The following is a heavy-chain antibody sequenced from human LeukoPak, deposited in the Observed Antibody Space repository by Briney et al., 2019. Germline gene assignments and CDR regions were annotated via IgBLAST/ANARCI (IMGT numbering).Heavy chain of an antibody. D-gene: IGHD2-15*01. CDR3: ARDQDEWAPFDY. Sequence: SVKVSCKASGGTFSSYAISWVRQAPGQGLEWMGRIIPILGIANYAQKFQGRVTITADKSTSTAYMELSSLRSEDTAVYYCARDQDEWAPFDYWGQGTLVTVSS. V-gene: IGHV1-69*04. CDR2: IIPILGIA. CDR1: GGTFSSYA. J-gene: IGHJ4*02.